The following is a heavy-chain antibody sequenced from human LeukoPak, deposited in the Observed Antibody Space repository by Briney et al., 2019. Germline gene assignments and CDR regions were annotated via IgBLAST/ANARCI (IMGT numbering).Heavy chain of an antibody. V-gene: IGHV4-59*08. Sequence: SETLSLTCTVSGGSISSYYWSWIRQPPGKGLEWIGYIYYSGSTNYNPSLKSRVTISVDTSKNQFSLKLSSVTAADTAVYYCARRDITMVRGVIKDWSDPWGQGTLVTVSS. CDR2: IYYSGST. J-gene: IGHJ5*02. CDR3: ARRDITMVRGVIKDWSDP. D-gene: IGHD3-10*01. CDR1: GGSISSYY.